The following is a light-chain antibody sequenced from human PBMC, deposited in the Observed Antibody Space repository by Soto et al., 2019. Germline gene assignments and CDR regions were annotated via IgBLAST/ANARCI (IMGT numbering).Light chain of an antibody. J-gene: IGLJ1*01. Sequence: QPVLTQSSSASASLGSSVKLTCTLSSRHSTYIIAWHQQQPGKAPRYLMKLEGSGSYNKGSGVPDRFSGSSSGADRYLTISNLQSEDEADYYCETWDSHTYVFGNGTKVTVL. CDR2: LEGSGSY. CDR1: SRHSTYI. CDR3: ETWDSHTYV. V-gene: IGLV4-60*03.